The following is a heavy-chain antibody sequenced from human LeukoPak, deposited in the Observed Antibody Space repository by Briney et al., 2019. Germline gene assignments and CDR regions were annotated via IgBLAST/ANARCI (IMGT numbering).Heavy chain of an antibody. CDR3: ARHPPYYDDSSGYYSGNAFDI. CDR1: GGLISRCSHY. CDR2: IYYSRSP. Sequence: PSETLSLTCTVSGGLISRCSHYWRWIRQPPAEGLDWIWCIYYSRSPYYHPSLLSRVTISVDTSKNQFSLKLRSVTAADTAMYYCARHPPYYDDSSGYYSGNAFDIWGQGTMVTVSS. J-gene: IGHJ3*02. V-gene: IGHV4-39*01. D-gene: IGHD3-22*01.